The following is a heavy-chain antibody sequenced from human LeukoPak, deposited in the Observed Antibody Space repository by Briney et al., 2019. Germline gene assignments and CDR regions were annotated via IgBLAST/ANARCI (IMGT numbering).Heavy chain of an antibody. CDR1: GGSISSSSYY. J-gene: IGHJ6*04. Sequence: SETLSLTCTVSGGSISSSSYYWGWIRQPPGKRLEWVGSIYYSGSTYYNPSLKSRVTISVDTSKNQFSLKLSSVTAADTAVYYCARADYDFWSGYFSPPDVWGKGTTVTVSS. D-gene: IGHD3-3*01. CDR3: ARADYDFWSGYFSPPDV. CDR2: IYYSGST. V-gene: IGHV4-39*01.